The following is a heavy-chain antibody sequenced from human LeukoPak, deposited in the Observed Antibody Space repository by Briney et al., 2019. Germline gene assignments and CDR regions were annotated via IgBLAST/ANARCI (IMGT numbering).Heavy chain of an antibody. D-gene: IGHD2-15*01. CDR2: LSGSGGDT. V-gene: IGHV3-23*01. CDR3: ARDYQWWIHFDY. CDR1: GFTFSSYA. Sequence: QPGGSLRLSCAASGFTFSSYAMSWVRQAPGKGLEWVSGLSGSGGDTYYADSVKGRFTISRDNSKNTLYLQMSSLRAEDTAVYYCARDYQWWIHFDYWGQGTLVTVSS. J-gene: IGHJ4*02.